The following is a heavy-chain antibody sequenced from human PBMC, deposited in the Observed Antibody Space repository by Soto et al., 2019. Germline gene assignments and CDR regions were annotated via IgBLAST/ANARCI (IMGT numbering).Heavy chain of an antibody. CDR3: ARDRVYRKYYDSSGPPGYGMDV. CDR1: GGSISSGGYY. CDR2: IYYSGST. D-gene: IGHD3-22*01. Sequence: PSETLSLTCTVSGGSISSGGYYWSWIRQHPGKGLEWIGYIYYSGSTYYNPSLKSRVTISVDTSKNQFSLKLSSVTAADTAVYYCARDRVYRKYYDSSGPPGYGMDVWGQGTTVTVSS. V-gene: IGHV4-31*03. J-gene: IGHJ6*02.